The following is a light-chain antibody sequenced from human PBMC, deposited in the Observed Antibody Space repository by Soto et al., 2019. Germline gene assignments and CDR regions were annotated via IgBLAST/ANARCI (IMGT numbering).Light chain of an antibody. CDR3: QQYGGSPGT. Sequence: IVLTQSPGTLSLSRGERATLSCRASQSVTSSYLAWYQQKPGQAPRLLIYGASSRATGIPDRFSGSGSGTDFTLTISRLEPEDFAFYYCQQYGGSPGTFGQGTKVDI. V-gene: IGKV3-20*01. CDR2: GAS. CDR1: QSVTSSY. J-gene: IGKJ1*01.